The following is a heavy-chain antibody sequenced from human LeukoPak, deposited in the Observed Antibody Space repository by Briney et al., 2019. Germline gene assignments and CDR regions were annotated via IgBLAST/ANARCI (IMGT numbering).Heavy chain of an antibody. Sequence: PGGSLRLSCEVSGFTFSNSAMSWVRQPPGKGLEWLSSISISGDKILYADSVKGRFTISRDNSKNTLYLRMNSLRDEDTAVYYCAKEIRPNDYWGQGTLVIVSS. CDR2: ISISGDKI. CDR1: GFTFSNSA. J-gene: IGHJ4*02. V-gene: IGHV3-23*01. CDR3: AKEIRPNDY.